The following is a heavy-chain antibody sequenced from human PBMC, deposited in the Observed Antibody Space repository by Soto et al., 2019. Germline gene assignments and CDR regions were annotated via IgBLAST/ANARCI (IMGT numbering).Heavy chain of an antibody. J-gene: IGHJ6*02. CDR1: GGTFSSYA. D-gene: IGHD3-3*01. CDR3: ARGRIFGVVTTSYYYYGMDV. V-gene: IGHV1-69*06. Sequence: VKVSCKASGGTFSSYAISWVRQAPGQGLEWMGGIIPIFGTANYAQKFQGRVTITADKSTSTAYMELSSLRSEDTAVYYCARGRIFGVVTTSYYYYGMDVWGQGTTVTVSS. CDR2: IIPIFGTA.